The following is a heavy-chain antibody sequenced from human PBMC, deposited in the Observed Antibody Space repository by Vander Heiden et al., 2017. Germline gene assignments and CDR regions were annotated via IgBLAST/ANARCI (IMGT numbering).Heavy chain of an antibody. J-gene: IGHJ3*02. V-gene: IGHV3-9*01. CDR3: AKDIGPGYNNQQSAFEI. CDR2: IHWNSGSV. CDR1: GFTFNDSA. D-gene: IGHD1-20*01. Sequence: EVQLVESGGGLVQPGRSLRLSCAASGFTFNDSAMHWVRQAPGKGLEWVSGIHWNSGSVGYADSVKGRFTISRDNAKNSLYLQLNSLRPEDTALYYCAKDIGPGYNNQQSAFEIWGQGTVVTVSP.